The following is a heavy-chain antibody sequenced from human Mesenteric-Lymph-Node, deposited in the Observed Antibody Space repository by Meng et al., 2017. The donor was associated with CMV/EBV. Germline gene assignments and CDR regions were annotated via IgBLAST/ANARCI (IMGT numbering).Heavy chain of an antibody. CDR1: GGSFSGYY. J-gene: IGHJ4*02. CDR3: ARGSSYDILTGYFDY. D-gene: IGHD3-9*01. CDR2: INHSGST. V-gene: IGHV4-34*01. Sequence: HVQVHQVGGGLLKPSETLSVTCAVYGGSFSGYYWNWIRQSPEKGLEWIGEINHSGSTTYNPSFTSRIIISVDTSTNQISLNMSSVTAADTAVYYCARGSSYDILTGYFDYWGQGALVTVSS.